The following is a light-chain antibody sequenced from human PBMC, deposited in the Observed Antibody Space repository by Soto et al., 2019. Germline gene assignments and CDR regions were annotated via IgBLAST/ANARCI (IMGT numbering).Light chain of an antibody. CDR3: QHYGSPPIT. CDR2: GAS. CDR1: ESISSSY. V-gene: IGKV3-20*01. Sequence: VLPQSPGTLSLSPGERATLSCRATESISSSYLAWYQQKPGQAPRLLIYGASSRATGIPDRFSGSGSGTDFTLTISRLEPEDFAVYYCQHYGSPPITFGQGTRLEVK. J-gene: IGKJ5*01.